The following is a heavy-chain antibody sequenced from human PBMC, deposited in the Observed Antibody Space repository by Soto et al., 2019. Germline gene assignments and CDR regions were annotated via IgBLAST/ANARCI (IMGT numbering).Heavy chain of an antibody. D-gene: IGHD6-13*01. Sequence: SETLSLTCTVSGGSISSGGYYWSWIRQHPGKGLEWIGYIYYSGSTYYNPSLKSRVTISVDTSKNQFSLKLSSVTAADTAVYYGARGHNSWITWGFDPWGQGTLVTDSS. J-gene: IGHJ5*02. CDR3: ARGHNSWITWGFDP. V-gene: IGHV4-31*03. CDR2: IYYSGST. CDR1: GGSISSGGYY.